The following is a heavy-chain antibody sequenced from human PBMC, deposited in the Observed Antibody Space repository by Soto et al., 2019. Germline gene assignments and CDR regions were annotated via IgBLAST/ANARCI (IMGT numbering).Heavy chain of an antibody. CDR2: ISAYKGNT. D-gene: IGHD5-18*01. Sequence: ASVKVSCKASGYTFTSYGISWVRQAPGQGLEWMGWISAYKGNTNYAQKLQGRVTMTTDTSTSTAYMELRSLRSDDTAVYYCARDSVTWIQLWFPTDPFDYWGQGTLVTVSS. V-gene: IGHV1-18*01. CDR1: GYTFTSYG. CDR3: ARDSVTWIQLWFPTDPFDY. J-gene: IGHJ4*02.